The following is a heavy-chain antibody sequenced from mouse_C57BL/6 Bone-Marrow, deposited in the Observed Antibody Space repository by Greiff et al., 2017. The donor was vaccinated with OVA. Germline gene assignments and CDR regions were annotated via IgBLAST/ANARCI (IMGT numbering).Heavy chain of an antibody. V-gene: IGHV8-8*01. J-gene: IGHJ3*01. CDR1: GFSLSTFGMG. CDR2: TWWDDDK. D-gene: IGHD2-3*01. CDR3: ARAYDGYFSLFAY. Sequence: QVTLKESGPGILQPSQTLSLTCSSSGFSLSTFGMGVGWIRQPSGKGLEWLAHTWWDDDKYYNPALKSRLTISKDTSNNQVFLKIANVDTADTATYYCARAYDGYFSLFAYWGQGTLVTVSA.